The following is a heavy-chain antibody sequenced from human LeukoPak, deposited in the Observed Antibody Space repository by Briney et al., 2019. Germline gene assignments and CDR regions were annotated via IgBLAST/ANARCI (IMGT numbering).Heavy chain of an antibody. CDR1: GFSFSRYG. Sequence: QPGRSLRLSCAASGFSFSRYGMHWVRQAPGKGLEWVAVIWYDGSNKYYADSVKGRFTISRDNSKNTLYPQMNSLRAEDTAVYYCAREDDSSGYYYFDIWGQGTMVTVSS. J-gene: IGHJ3*02. V-gene: IGHV3-33*01. CDR3: AREDDSSGYYYFDI. D-gene: IGHD3-22*01. CDR2: IWYDGSNK.